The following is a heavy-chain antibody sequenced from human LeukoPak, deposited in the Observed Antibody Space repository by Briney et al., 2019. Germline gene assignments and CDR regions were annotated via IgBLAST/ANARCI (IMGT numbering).Heavy chain of an antibody. CDR2: ISGSGGST. V-gene: IGHV3-23*01. Sequence: GGSLRLSCAASGFTFSTYAMSWVRQAPGKGLEWVSAISGSGGSTYYADSVKGRFTISRDNSKNTLYLQMNSLRAEDTAVYYCARSSDYDSSGSQPLDYWGQGTLVTVSS. CDR3: ARSSDYDSSGSQPLDY. J-gene: IGHJ4*02. CDR1: GFTFSTYA. D-gene: IGHD3-22*01.